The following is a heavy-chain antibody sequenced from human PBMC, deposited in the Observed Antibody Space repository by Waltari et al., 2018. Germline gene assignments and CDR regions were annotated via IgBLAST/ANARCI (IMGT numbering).Heavy chain of an antibody. Sequence: QVQLVEAGGGVVQPGRSLRLSCVASGFTFSNSAMHWVRQAPGKGLEWVAVVSYDGNNKFDAAASVKGLFTISRDNSKSTVSLQMTSLRPEDTAVYYCARGGVAVSDPFDDWGQGTLVTVSA. CDR3: ARGGVAVSDPFDD. D-gene: IGHD6-19*01. CDR2: VSYDGNNK. V-gene: IGHV3-30*01. J-gene: IGHJ4*02. CDR1: GFTFSNSA.